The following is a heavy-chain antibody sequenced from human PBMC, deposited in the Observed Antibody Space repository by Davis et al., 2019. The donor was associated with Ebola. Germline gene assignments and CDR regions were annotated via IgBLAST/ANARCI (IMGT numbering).Heavy chain of an antibody. CDR3: ARGYWRYFDL. CDR1: GYTFTSYY. Sequence: ASVKVSCKASGYTFTSYYMHWVRQATGQGLEWMGWMNPNSGNTGYAQKFQGRVTMTRNTSISTAYMELSSLRSEDTAVYYCARGYWRYFDLWGRGTLVTVSS. J-gene: IGHJ2*01. D-gene: IGHD1-1*01. V-gene: IGHV1-8*02. CDR2: MNPNSGNT.